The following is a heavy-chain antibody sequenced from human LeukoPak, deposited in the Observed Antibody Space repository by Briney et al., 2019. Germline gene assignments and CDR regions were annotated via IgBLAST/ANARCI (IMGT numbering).Heavy chain of an antibody. CDR1: GGSFSGYY. Sequence: PSETLSLTCAVYGGSFSGYYWSWIRQPPGTGLEWIGEINHSGSTNYNPSLKSRVIISVDTSKNQFSLKLSSVTAADTAVYYCARIGYCSSTSCYTTDVWGQGTTVTVSS. D-gene: IGHD2-2*02. J-gene: IGHJ6*02. CDR2: INHSGST. CDR3: ARIGYCSSTSCYTTDV. V-gene: IGHV4-34*01.